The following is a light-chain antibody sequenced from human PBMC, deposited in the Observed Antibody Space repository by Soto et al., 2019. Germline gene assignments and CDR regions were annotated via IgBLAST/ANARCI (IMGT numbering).Light chain of an antibody. CDR2: ANT. V-gene: IGLV1-40*01. CDR1: NSNIGAGYP. Sequence: QSVLTQPPSVTGAPGQRVTISCTGSNSNIGAGYPVHWYQQFPGAAPKLLIYANTNRPSGVPDRFSGSKSGASASLAITGLQPEDEADFYCQSYDNSVSGLMFGGGTKLTVL. J-gene: IGLJ3*02. CDR3: QSYDNSVSGLM.